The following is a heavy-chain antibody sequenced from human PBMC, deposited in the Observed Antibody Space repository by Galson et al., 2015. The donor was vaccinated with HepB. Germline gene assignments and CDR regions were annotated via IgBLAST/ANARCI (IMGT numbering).Heavy chain of an antibody. J-gene: IGHJ4*02. Sequence: SLRLSCAASGFTVSNNYMSWVRRAPGKGLEWVSIIYSEVGTYYADSVRGRFTISRDNSKNTLYLQMNSLKTEDTAVYYCARVQRYYDSSGYYTGFYFNYWSQGTLVSVSS. CDR2: IYSEVGT. CDR1: GFTVSNNY. CDR3: ARVQRYYDSSGYYTGFYFNY. V-gene: IGHV3-66*02. D-gene: IGHD3-22*01.